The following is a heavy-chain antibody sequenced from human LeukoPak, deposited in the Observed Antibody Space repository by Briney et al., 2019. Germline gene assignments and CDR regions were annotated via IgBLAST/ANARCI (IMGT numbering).Heavy chain of an antibody. V-gene: IGHV3-23*01. J-gene: IGHJ4*02. Sequence: GGSLRLSCAASGFTFSSYAMSWVRQAPGKGLEWVSAISGSGGSTYYADSVKGRFTISRDNAKNSLYLQMNSLRDEDTAVYYCARVRGGGDYWGQGTLVTVSS. CDR1: GFTFSSYA. CDR2: ISGSGGST. CDR3: ARVRGGGDY. D-gene: IGHD3-10*01.